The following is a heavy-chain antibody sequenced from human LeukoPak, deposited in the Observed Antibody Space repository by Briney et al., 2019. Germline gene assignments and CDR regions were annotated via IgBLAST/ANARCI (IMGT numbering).Heavy chain of an antibody. CDR1: GFTFSSYG. CDR2: IRYDGSNK. J-gene: IGHJ4*02. CDR3: AKDSMVIAVAGFDY. D-gene: IGHD6-19*01. Sequence: GGSLRLSCAASGFTFSSYGMHWVRQAPGKGLEWVAFIRYDGSNKYYADSVKGRFTISRDNSKNTLYLQMNSLRAGDTAVYYCAKDSMVIAVAGFDYWGQGTLVTVSS. V-gene: IGHV3-30*02.